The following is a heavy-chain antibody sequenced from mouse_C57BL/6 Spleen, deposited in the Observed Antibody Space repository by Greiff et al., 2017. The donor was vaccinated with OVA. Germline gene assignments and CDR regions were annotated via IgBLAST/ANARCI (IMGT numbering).Heavy chain of an antibody. V-gene: IGHV3-6*01. J-gene: IGHJ3*01. CDR1: GYSITSGYY. Sequence: VQLQQSGPGLVKPSQSLSLTCSVTGYSITSGYYWNWIRQFPGNKLEWMGYISYDGSNNYNPSLKNRISITRDTSKNQFFLKLNSVTTEDTATYYCARWSAYWGQGTLVTVSA. CDR2: ISYDGSN. CDR3: ARWSAY.